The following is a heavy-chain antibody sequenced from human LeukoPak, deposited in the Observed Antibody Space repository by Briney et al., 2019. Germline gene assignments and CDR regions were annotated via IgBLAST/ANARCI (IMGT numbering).Heavy chain of an antibody. CDR3: ARAKGSSLWGYYFDY. CDR2: ISYDGSNK. D-gene: IGHD6-6*01. V-gene: IGHV3-30-3*01. Sequence: PGGSLRLSCAASGFTFSTYAMHWVRQAPGKGLEWVAVISYDGSNKYYADSVKGRFTISRDNSKNTLYLQMNSLRAEDTAVYYCARAKGSSLWGYYFDYWGQGTLVTVSS. CDR1: GFTFSTYA. J-gene: IGHJ4*02.